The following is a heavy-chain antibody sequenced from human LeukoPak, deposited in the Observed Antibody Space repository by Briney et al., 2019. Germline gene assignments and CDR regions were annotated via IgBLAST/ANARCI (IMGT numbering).Heavy chain of an antibody. CDR3: ARSSSSWYYFDY. CDR2: IITIFGTA. J-gene: IGHJ4*02. V-gene: IGHV1-69*13. D-gene: IGHD6-13*01. Sequence: ASVKVSCKASGGTFSSYSISWVRQAPGQGLEWMGGIITIFGTANYAQKFQGRVTITADESTSTAYMELSSLRSEGTAVYYCARSSSSWYYFDYWGQGTLVTVSS. CDR1: GGTFSSYS.